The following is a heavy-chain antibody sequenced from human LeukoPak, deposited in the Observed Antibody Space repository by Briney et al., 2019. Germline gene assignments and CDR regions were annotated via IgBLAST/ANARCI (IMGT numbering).Heavy chain of an antibody. Sequence: SETLSLTCAVYGGSFSGYYWSWIRQPTGKGLEWIGEINHSGSTNYNPSLKSRVTISVDTSKNQFSLKLSSVTAADTAVYYCAGDRYYYDSSGYYLSYWGQGTLVTVSS. CDR1: GGSFSGYY. V-gene: IGHV4-34*01. D-gene: IGHD3-22*01. CDR2: INHSGST. CDR3: AGDRYYYDSSGYYLSY. J-gene: IGHJ4*02.